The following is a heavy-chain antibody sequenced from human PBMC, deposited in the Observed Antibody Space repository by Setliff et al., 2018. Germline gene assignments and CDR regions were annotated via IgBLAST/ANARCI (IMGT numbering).Heavy chain of an antibody. CDR3: ASFLSNFSRPFDY. CDR2: IIPIFATA. V-gene: IGHV1-69*05. J-gene: IGHJ4*02. CDR1: GGTFSTYA. D-gene: IGHD2-21*01. Sequence: SVKVSCKASGGTFSTYAISWVRQAPGQGLEWMGGIIPIFATANYAQKFQGRVTMTRDTSTSTVYMELSSLRSGDTAMYYCASFLSNFSRPFDYWGQGSLVTSPQ.